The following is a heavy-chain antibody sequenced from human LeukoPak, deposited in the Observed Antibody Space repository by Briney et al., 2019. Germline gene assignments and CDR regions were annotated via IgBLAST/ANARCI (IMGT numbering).Heavy chain of an antibody. V-gene: IGHV3-9*01. Sequence: GGSLRLSCAASGFTFDDYAMHWVRQAPGKGLEWVSGISWNSGSIGYADSVKGRFTISRDNAKNSLYLQMNSLRAEDTALYYCAKDIGYGSGTGDYWGQGAPVTVSS. CDR2: ISWNSGSI. J-gene: IGHJ4*02. CDR1: GFTFDDYA. CDR3: AKDIGYGSGTGDY. D-gene: IGHD3-10*01.